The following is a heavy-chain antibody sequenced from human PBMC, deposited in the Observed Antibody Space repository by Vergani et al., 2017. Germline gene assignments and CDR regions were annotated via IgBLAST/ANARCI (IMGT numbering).Heavy chain of an antibody. CDR2: INAGNGNT. Sequence: QVQLVQSGAEVKKPGASVKVSCKASGYTFTSYAMHWVRQAPGQRLEWMGWINAGNGNTKYSQKFQGRVTITRDTSASTAYMELSSLRSEDTAVYYCARVRDVDTAMVPDYWGQGTLVTVSS. V-gene: IGHV1-3*01. CDR3: ARVRDVDTAMVPDY. CDR1: GYTFTSYA. D-gene: IGHD5-18*01. J-gene: IGHJ4*02.